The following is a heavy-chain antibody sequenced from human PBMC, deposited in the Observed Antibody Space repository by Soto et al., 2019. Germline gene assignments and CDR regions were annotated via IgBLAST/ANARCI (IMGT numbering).Heavy chain of an antibody. CDR2: ISYDGSNK. CDR3: AKASFRCSSTSCSPFDY. J-gene: IGHJ4*02. Sequence: PGGSLRLSCAASGFTFSSYGMHWVRQAPGKGLEWVAVISYDGSNKYYADSVKGRFTISRDNSTNTLYLQMNSLRAEDTAVYYCAKASFRCSSTSCSPFDYWGQGT. V-gene: IGHV3-30*18. D-gene: IGHD2-2*01. CDR1: GFTFSSYG.